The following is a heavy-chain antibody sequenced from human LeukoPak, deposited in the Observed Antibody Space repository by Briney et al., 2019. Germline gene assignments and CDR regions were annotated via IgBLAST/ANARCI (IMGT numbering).Heavy chain of an antibody. CDR2: IKQDGSEK. D-gene: IGHD6-13*01. J-gene: IGHJ5*02. CDR1: GFTFSSYW. CDR3: ARDVLGSSWYYSWFDP. V-gene: IGHV3-7*01. Sequence: GSLRLSCAASGFTFSSYWMSWVRQAPGKGLEWVANIKQDGSEKYYVDSVKGRFTISRDNAKNSLYLQMNSLRAEDTAVYYCARDVLGSSWYYSWFDPWGQGTLVTVSS.